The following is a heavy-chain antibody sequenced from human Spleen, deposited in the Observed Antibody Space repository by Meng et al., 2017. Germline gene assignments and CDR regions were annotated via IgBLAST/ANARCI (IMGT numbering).Heavy chain of an antibody. CDR3: ARVVIPGGRGLYS. J-gene: IGHJ4*02. CDR1: GYIFNDYY. CDR2: IDPKSGGT. Sequence: ASVNVSCKASGYIFNDYYMHWLRQAPGQGLEWMGWIDPKSGGTNYAQKFQGRVTLTWDTSISTANMDLNSQRSDDTAVYYWARVVIPGGRGLYSWGQGTPVTVSS. V-gene: IGHV1-2*02. D-gene: IGHD2-15*01.